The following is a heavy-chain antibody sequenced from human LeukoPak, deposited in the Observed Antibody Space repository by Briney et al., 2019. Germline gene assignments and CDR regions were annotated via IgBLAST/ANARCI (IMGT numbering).Heavy chain of an antibody. Sequence: SETLSLTCAVYSGSFSGYYWSWIRQPPGKGLEWIGEINHSRSTNYNPSLKSRVTISVDTSKNQFSLKLSSVTAADTAVYYCARVGCSSTSCKRYNWFDPWGQGTLVTVSS. D-gene: IGHD2-2*01. J-gene: IGHJ5*02. CDR1: SGSFSGYY. CDR2: INHSRST. CDR3: ARVGCSSTSCKRYNWFDP. V-gene: IGHV4-34*01.